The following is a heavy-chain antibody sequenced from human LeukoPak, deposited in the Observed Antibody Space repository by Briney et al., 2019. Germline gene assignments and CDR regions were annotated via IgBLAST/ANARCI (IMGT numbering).Heavy chain of an antibody. V-gene: IGHV1-2*02. CDR2: INPNSGGT. D-gene: IGHD1-26*01. Sequence: ASVKVSCKASGYTFTGYYMHWVRQAPGQGLEWMGWINPNSGGTNYAQKFQGRVTMTRDTSISTAYMELSRLRSDDTAVYYCATDSLLYSGFDYWGQGTLVTVSS. CDR3: ATDSLLYSGFDY. CDR1: GYTFTGYY. J-gene: IGHJ4*02.